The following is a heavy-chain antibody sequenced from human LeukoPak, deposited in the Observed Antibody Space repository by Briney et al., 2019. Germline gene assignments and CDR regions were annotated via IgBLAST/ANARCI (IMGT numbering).Heavy chain of an antibody. J-gene: IGHJ4*02. CDR3: VGCSGGTCSDFDY. V-gene: IGHV3-7*03. D-gene: IGHD2-15*01. Sequence: PGGSLRLSCAASGFNFDGYGMTWLRQAPGKGLEWVANIKQDGSETYYLDSVKGRFTISRDNAKNSMYLQMNRLRAEDTAVYYCVGCSGGTCSDFDYWGRGTLVTVSS. CDR1: GFNFDGYG. CDR2: IKQDGSET.